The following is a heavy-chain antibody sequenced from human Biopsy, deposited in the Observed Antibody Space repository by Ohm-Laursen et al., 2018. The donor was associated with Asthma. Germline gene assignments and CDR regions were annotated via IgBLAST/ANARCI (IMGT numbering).Heavy chain of an antibody. CDR2: HDHEEGGT. J-gene: IGHJ4*02. D-gene: IGHD4-17*01. Sequence: ASVKVSRKISGYSLTDLSMHWVRQAPGQGLEWLGGHDHEEGGTVNARRFQCRVTMTEDTSTDTAYTELSSLSSDDTAVYYCASDFPKDYVRYNFQFWGQGALVTVSS. V-gene: IGHV1-24*01. CDR1: GYSLTDLS. CDR3: ASDFPKDYVRYNFQF.